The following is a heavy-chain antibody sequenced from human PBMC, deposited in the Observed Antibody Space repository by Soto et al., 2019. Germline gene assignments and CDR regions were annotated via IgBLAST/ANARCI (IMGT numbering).Heavy chain of an antibody. D-gene: IGHD4-17*01. CDR2: ISSNSDTI. CDR3: AKDIKCGGMTTIHYFDS. Sequence: EVQLVESGGGLVQPGRSLRLSCVASGFTADDYALHWVRQAPGKGLEWVSGISSNSDTIHYADSVKGRFTISRDNAKNSLFLKMNSLRPEDTAVYYCAKDIKCGGMTTIHYFDSWGQGTLVTVSS. V-gene: IGHV3-9*02. CDR1: GFTADDYA. J-gene: IGHJ4*02.